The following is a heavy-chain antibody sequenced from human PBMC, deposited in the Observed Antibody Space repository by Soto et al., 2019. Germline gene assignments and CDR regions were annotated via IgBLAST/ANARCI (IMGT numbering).Heavy chain of an antibody. D-gene: IGHD6-13*01. V-gene: IGHV4-34*01. CDR2: INHSGSI. J-gene: IGHJ6*02. CDR3: ARGNSKGPTRGSSWYSNYYYGMDV. CDR1: GGSFSGYY. Sequence: SETLSLTCAVYGGSFSGYYWSWIRQPPGKGLEWIGEINHSGSINYNPSLKSRVTISVDTSKNQFSLKLSSVTAADTAVYYCARGNSKGPTRGSSWYSNYYYGMDVWGQGTTVTVSS.